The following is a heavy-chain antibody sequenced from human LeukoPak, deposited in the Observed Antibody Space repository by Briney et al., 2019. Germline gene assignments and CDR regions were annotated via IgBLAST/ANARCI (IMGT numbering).Heavy chain of an antibody. D-gene: IGHD3-22*01. CDR2: ISYDGSNK. CDR3: ASPYDSSGYSAFSFDY. V-gene: IGHV3-30-3*01. J-gene: IGHJ4*02. Sequence: GRSLRLSCAASGFTFSSYAMHWVRQAPGKGLEWVAVISYDGSNKYYADSVKGRFTISRDNSKNTLYLQMNSLRAEDTAVYYGASPYDSSGYSAFSFDYWGQGTLVTVSS. CDR1: GFTFSSYA.